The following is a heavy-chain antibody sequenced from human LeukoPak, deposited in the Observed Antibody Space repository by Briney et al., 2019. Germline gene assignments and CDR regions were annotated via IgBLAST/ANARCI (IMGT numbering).Heavy chain of an antibody. CDR2: IIPIFGIA. CDR3: ARREVAVSFDY. Sequence: ASVKVSCKASGGTFSSYAISWVRQAPGQGLEWMGRIIPIFGIANYAQKFQGRVTITADKSTSTAYMELSSLRSEDTAVYYCARREVAVSFDYWGQGTLVTVSS. V-gene: IGHV1-69*04. CDR1: GGTFSSYA. J-gene: IGHJ4*02. D-gene: IGHD6-19*01.